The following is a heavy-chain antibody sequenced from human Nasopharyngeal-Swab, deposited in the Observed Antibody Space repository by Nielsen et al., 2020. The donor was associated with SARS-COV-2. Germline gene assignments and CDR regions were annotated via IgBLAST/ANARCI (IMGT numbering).Heavy chain of an antibody. CDR2: IIPILGMA. CDR3: ARQRGYSGYDCSY. Sequence: SVKVSCKASGGTFSSYAISWVRQAPGQGLEWMGRIIPILGMANYAQKFQGRVTITADKSTSTAYMELSSLRSEDTAVYYCARQRGYSGYDCSYWGQGTLVTVSS. J-gene: IGHJ4*02. V-gene: IGHV1-69*04. CDR1: GGTFSSYA. D-gene: IGHD5-12*01.